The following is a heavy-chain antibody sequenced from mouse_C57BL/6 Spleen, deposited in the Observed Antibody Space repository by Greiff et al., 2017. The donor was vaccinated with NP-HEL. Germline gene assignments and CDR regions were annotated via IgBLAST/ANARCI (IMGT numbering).Heavy chain of an antibody. CDR3: ARSVDGYFPYWYFDV. CDR2: IYPGDGDT. Sequence: QVQLQQSGPELVKPGASVKISCTASGYAFSSSWMNWVKQRPGKGLEWIGRIYPGDGDTNYNGKFKGKATLTADKSSSTAYMQLSSLTSEDSAVYFCARSVDGYFPYWYFDVWGTGTTVTVSS. J-gene: IGHJ1*03. D-gene: IGHD2-3*01. CDR1: GYAFSSSW. V-gene: IGHV1-82*01.